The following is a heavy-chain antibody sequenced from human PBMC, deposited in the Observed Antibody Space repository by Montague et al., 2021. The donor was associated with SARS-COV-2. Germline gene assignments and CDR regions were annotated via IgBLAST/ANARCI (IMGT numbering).Heavy chain of an antibody. CDR3: ARHYSATLPAVY. D-gene: IGHD2-15*01. CDR2: ISDSGST. V-gene: IGHV4-59*08. J-gene: IGHJ4*02. Sequence: SETRSLTCTDSGGSISSFYWSWFRQPPGKGLEWIGYISDSGSTNYNPSLTSRVTISVDTSKNQFSLKVNSVTAADTAVYYCARHYSATLPAVYWGQGTLVTVSS. CDR1: GGSISSFY.